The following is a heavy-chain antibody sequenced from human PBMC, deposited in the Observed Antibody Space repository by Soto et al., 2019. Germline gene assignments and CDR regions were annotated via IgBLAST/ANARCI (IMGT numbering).Heavy chain of an antibody. CDR2: INAGNGNT. J-gene: IGHJ5*02. CDR3: ARRYCSGGSCYFHWFDP. D-gene: IGHD2-15*01. Sequence: QVQLVQSGAEVKKHGASVKVSCKASGYTFTSYAMHWVRQAPGQRLEWMGWINAGNGNTKYSQKFQGRVTITRDTSASTAYMELSSLRSEDTAVYYCARRYCSGGSCYFHWFDPWGQGTLVTVSS. V-gene: IGHV1-3*01. CDR1: GYTFTSYA.